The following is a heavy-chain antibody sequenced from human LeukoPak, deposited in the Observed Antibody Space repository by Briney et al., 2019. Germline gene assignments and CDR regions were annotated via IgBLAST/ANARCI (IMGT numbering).Heavy chain of an antibody. CDR3: ATVVGLWSGDY. CDR2: INHSGNT. J-gene: IGHJ4*02. V-gene: IGHV4-34*01. D-gene: IGHD3-10*01. Sequence: KPSETLSLTCAVYGGSFSGYYWSWIRQPPGKGLEWIGEINHSGNTNYNPSLKSRVTISVDTSKNQFSLKLSSVTAADTAVYYCATVVGLWSGDYWGQGTLVTVSS. CDR1: GGSFSGYY.